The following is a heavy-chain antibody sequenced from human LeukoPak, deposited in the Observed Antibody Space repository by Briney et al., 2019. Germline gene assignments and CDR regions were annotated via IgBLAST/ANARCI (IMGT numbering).Heavy chain of an antibody. CDR1: GFTFSSYS. D-gene: IGHD2-2*01. V-gene: IGHV3-21*01. Sequence: PGGSLRLSCSASGFTFSSYSMNWVRQAPGKGLEWVSSIISSSSHIYYADSVKGRFTISRDNANNSLYLQMNSLRAEDTAVYYCARDSSTSGYGHGAFDIWGQGTMVTVSS. J-gene: IGHJ3*02. CDR2: IISSSSHI. CDR3: ARDSSTSGYGHGAFDI.